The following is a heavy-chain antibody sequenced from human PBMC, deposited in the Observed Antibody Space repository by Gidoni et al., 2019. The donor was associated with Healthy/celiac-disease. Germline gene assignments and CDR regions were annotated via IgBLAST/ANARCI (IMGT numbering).Heavy chain of an antibody. D-gene: IGHD2-2*01. Sequence: EVQLVESWGGLVQPGGSLRLSCADSGFPFSSYSMNWVRQAPGKGLEWVSYISSSSSTIYYADSVKGRFTISRDNAKNSLYLQMNSLRAEDTAVYYCARDREDIVVVPAASGGGFDYWGQGTLVTVSS. CDR1: GFPFSSYS. V-gene: IGHV3-48*04. J-gene: IGHJ4*02. CDR2: ISSSSSTI. CDR3: ARDREDIVVVPAASGGGFDY.